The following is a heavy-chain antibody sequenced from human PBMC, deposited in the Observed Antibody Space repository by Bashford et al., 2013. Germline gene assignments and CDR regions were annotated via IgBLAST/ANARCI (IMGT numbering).Heavy chain of an antibody. Sequence: LLYSSETLSLTCTVSAGSISSSSYYWGWIRQPPGKGLEWIGNIYYSGSTYYNPSLKSRVTISIDTSKNQFSLKLSSVTAADTAVYYCARRGSLGYCSAGSCYSPFDYWGQGTLVTVSS. D-gene: IGHD2-15*01. CDR2: IYYSGST. V-gene: IGHV4-39*01. CDR1: AGSISSSSYY. J-gene: IGHJ4*02. CDR3: ARRGSLGYCSAGSCYSPFDY.